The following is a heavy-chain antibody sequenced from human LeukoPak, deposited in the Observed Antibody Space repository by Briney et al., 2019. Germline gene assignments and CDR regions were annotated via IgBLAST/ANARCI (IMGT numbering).Heavy chain of an antibody. J-gene: IGHJ4*02. V-gene: IGHV1-69*04. CDR1: GGTFSSYA. CDR3: ANQYPNYYDSSGYSPPGY. D-gene: IGHD3-22*01. Sequence: SVKVSCKASGGTFSSYAISWVRQAPGQGLEWMGRIIPILGIANHAQKFQGRVTITADKSTSTAYMELSSLRSEDTAVYYCANQYPNYYDSSGYSPPGYWGQGTLVTVSS. CDR2: IIPILGIA.